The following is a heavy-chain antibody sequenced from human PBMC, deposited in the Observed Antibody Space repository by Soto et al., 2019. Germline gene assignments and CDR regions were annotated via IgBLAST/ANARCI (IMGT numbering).Heavy chain of an antibody. Sequence: SETLSLTCTVSGGSISSSSYYWGWIRQPPGKGLEWIGRIYYSGSTYYNPSLKSRVTISVDTSKDQFSLKLSSVTAADPAVYYCARHHCSGGSCYSGGTLFDPWGQGTLVTVSS. V-gene: IGHV4-39*01. CDR3: ARHHCSGGSCYSGGTLFDP. D-gene: IGHD2-15*01. J-gene: IGHJ5*02. CDR1: GGSISSSSYY. CDR2: IYYSGST.